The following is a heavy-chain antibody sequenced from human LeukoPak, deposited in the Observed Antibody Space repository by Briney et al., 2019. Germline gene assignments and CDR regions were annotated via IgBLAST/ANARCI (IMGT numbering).Heavy chain of an antibody. CDR1: GFTFTNFA. CDR2: VPHDATNI. J-gene: IGHJ4*02. V-gene: IGHV3-30*04. D-gene: IGHD1-1*01. Sequence: GGSLRLSCAASGFTFTNFAFHWVRQVPGKGLEWVAVVPHDATNIYYADSVKGRFTISRDNSKRTLYLQMNTLRVEDTAVYYCARDTNSPFDSWGQGTLVTVSS. CDR3: ARDTNSPFDS.